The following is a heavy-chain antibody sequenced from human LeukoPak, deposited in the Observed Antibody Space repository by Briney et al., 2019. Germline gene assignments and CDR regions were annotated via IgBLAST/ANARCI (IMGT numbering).Heavy chain of an antibody. V-gene: IGHV3-21*01. D-gene: IGHD2-21*02. J-gene: IGHJ4*02. CDR2: ISSSSSYI. CDR3: ARDRADCGGDCYTFDY. Sequence: GGSLRLSCAASGFTFSSYSMNWVHQAPGKGLEWVSSISSSSSYIYYADSVKGRFTISRDNAKNSLYLQMNSLRAEDTAVYYCARDRADCGGDCYTFDYWGQGTLVTVSS. CDR1: GFTFSSYS.